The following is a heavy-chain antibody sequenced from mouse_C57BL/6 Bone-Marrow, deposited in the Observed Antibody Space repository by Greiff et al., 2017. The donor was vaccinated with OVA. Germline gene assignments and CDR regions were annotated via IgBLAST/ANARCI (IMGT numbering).Heavy chain of an antibody. V-gene: IGHV1-81*01. CDR2: IYPRSGNT. Sequence: QVQLQQSGAELARPGASMKLSCKASGYTFTSYGISWVKQRTGQGLEWIGEIYPRSGNTYYNEKFKGKATLTADKSSSTAYMELRSLTSEDSAVYFCARVVLRYYFDYWGQGTTLTVSS. J-gene: IGHJ2*01. CDR1: GYTFTSYG. D-gene: IGHD1-1*01. CDR3: ARVVLRYYFDY.